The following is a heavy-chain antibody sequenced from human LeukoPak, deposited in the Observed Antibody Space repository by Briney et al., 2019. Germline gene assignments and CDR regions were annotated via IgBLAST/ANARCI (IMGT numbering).Heavy chain of an antibody. CDR1: GGSISSYY. V-gene: IGHV4-4*07. D-gene: IGHD5-24*01. J-gene: IGHJ4*02. CDR2: VYSSGST. Sequence: SETLSLTCTVSGGSISSYYWSWIRQSAGKGLEWIGRVYSSGSTNYNPSLKSRVTMSVDASKNQFSLKLSSVTAADTAVYYCARDGQRRDGYIWGQGTLVTVSS. CDR3: ARDGQRRDGYI.